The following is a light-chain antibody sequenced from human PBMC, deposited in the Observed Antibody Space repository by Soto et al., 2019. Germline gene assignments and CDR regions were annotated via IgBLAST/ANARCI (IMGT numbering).Light chain of an antibody. CDR2: DVS. J-gene: IGLJ1*01. CDR3: SPYTTDNTAV. Sequence: QSVLTQPASVSGSPGQSIAISCTGTSSDVGGYNYVSWYQQHPGKAPKLLIFDVSHRPSGVSDRFSVSKSGNTASLTISGLQAEDEADYYCSPYTTDNTAVFGTGPKATVL. V-gene: IGLV2-14*03. CDR1: SSDVGGYNY.